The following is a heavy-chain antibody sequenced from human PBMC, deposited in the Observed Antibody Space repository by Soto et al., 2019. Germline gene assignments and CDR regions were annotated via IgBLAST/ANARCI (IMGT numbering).Heavy chain of an antibody. D-gene: IGHD2-15*01. CDR2: ISGSGGST. Sequence: EVQLLESGGGLVQPGGSLRLSCAASGFTFSSYAMSWVRQAPGKGLEWVSAISGSGGSTYYADSVKGRFTISSDNSKNALYLQINSLKAEDRAVYYCAKGGYCSGGSCYSGRHDAFDIWGQGTMVTVSS. CDR3: AKGGYCSGGSCYSGRHDAFDI. V-gene: IGHV3-23*01. J-gene: IGHJ3*02. CDR1: GFTFSSYA.